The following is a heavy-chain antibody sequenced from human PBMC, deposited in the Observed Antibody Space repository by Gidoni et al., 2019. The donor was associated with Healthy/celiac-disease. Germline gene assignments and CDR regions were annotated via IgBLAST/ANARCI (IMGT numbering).Heavy chain of an antibody. CDR3: ARVRGEGIAARWDPAVYYYYMDV. J-gene: IGHJ6*03. CDR1: GGTFSSYA. CDR2: IIPIFGTA. D-gene: IGHD6-6*01. V-gene: IGHV1-69*01. Sequence: QVQLVQSGAEVKKPGSSVKVSCKASGGTFSSYAISWVRQAPGQGLEWMGGIIPIFGTANYAQKFQGRVTITADESTSTAYMELSSLRSEDTAVYYCARVRGEGIAARWDPAVYYYYMDVWGKGTTVTVSS.